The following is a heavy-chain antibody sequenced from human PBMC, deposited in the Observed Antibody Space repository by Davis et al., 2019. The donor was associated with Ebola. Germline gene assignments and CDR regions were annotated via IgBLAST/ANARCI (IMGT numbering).Heavy chain of an antibody. V-gene: IGHV1-2*02. J-gene: IGHJ6*02. D-gene: IGHD3-22*01. CDR3: ARAFDTSRGMDV. CDR2: INPNSGGT. CDR1: GYTFTGYY. Sequence: SVTVSCKASGYTFTGYYMHWVRQAPGQGLEWMGWINPNSGGTNYAQKFQGRLTMARDTSTSTVHMELSSLTSEDTALYYCARAFDTSRGMDVWGQGTTVTVSS.